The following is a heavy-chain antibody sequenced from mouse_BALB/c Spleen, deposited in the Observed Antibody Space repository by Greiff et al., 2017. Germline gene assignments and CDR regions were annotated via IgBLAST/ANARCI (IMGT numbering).Heavy chain of an antibody. CDR1: GYTFTSYW. CDR3: ARWGYLDY. V-gene: IGHV1-7*01. Sequence: QVQLQQSGAELAKPGASVKMSCKASGYTFTSYWMHWVKQRPGQGLEWIGYINPSTGYTEYNQKFKDKATLTADKSSSTAYMQLSSLTSEDSAVYYCARWGYLDYWGQGTTLTVAS. J-gene: IGHJ2*01. CDR2: INPSTGYT.